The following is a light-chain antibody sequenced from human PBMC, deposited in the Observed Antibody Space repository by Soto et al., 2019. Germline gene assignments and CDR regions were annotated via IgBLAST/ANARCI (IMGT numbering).Light chain of an antibody. V-gene: IGKV1-5*03. J-gene: IGKJ1*01. CDR1: QSISSS. CDR3: QPYNSYFRT. Sequence: DIQMTQSPSTLSASVGDRVSITCRASQSISSSLAWYQQKPGKAPKLLIYKASTLESGVPSRFSGSGSGTEFTLTISSLQPDDFATYYCQPYNSYFRTFGQGTKVEIK. CDR2: KAS.